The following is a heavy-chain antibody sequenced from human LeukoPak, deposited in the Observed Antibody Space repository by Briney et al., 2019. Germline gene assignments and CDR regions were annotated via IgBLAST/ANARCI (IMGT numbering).Heavy chain of an antibody. J-gene: IGHJ4*02. D-gene: IGHD3-10*01. CDR1: GFTFSSYD. V-gene: IGHV3-13*01. CDR3: ASGYSYRYEY. Sequence: PGGSLRLSCAASGFTFSSYDMHWVRQPTGRGLEWVAAIGTAGDSYYPGSVRGRFTVSREDAKNSLYLQMNSLTAGDTAVYYCASGYSYRYEYWGQGTLVTVSS. CDR2: IGTAGDS.